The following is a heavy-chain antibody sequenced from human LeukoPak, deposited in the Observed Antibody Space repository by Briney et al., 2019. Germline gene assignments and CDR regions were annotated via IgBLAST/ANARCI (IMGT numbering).Heavy chain of an antibody. J-gene: IGHJ4*02. Sequence: GGSLRLSCAASGFAFNTYAMHWVRQAPGQGLEWVALIWHDGSHKFYSNSVRGQFTISRDNSKNTVSLQMNNLRPEDTAVYYCAREIFGSGGYPDFWGQGTLVTVSS. V-gene: IGHV3-33*01. CDR3: AREIFGSGGYPDF. CDR1: GFAFNTYA. CDR2: IWHDGSHK. D-gene: IGHD3-10*01.